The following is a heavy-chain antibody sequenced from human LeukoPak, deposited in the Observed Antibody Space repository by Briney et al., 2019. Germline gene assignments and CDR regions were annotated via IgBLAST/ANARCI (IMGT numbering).Heavy chain of an antibody. V-gene: IGHV3-48*01. CDR2: ISGSSSI. CDR3: ARPPDCSSTSCYRAPYYYYGMDV. J-gene: IGHJ6*02. Sequence: GGSLRLSCATSGFTFSSYSMNWVRQAPGKGLEWVSYISGSSSIYYADSVKGRFTISRDNAENSLFLQMNSLRAEDTAVYYCARPPDCSSTSCYRAPYYYYGMDVWGQGTTVTVSS. CDR1: GFTFSSYS. D-gene: IGHD2-2*01.